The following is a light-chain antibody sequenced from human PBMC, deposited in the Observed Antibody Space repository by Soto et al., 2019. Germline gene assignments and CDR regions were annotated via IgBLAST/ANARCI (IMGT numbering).Light chain of an antibody. CDR1: ESISSTY. Sequence: EIVLTQSPGILSLSPGERATLSCRASESISSTYLAWYQQKPGQAPRLLISGAFSRATGIPDRFSGSGSGTDFTLTISRLEPEDFAVYYCQHYGSSPPWTFGQGTKVEIK. CDR2: GAF. J-gene: IGKJ1*01. V-gene: IGKV3-20*01. CDR3: QHYGSSPPWT.